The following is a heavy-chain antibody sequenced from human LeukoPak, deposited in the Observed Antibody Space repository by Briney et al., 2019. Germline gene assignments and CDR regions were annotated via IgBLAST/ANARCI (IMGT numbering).Heavy chain of an antibody. Sequence: SVNVSRKTSGGSFSSYAITWVRQAPGQGLEWMGRIIPVFGTTTYAQRFQGRVTITADMDSSTAYLGLTSLTSEDTALYFCARQGALRQDYYMDVWGNGTTVIVS. CDR2: IIPVFGTT. V-gene: IGHV1-69*06. CDR1: GGSFSSYA. CDR3: ARQGALRQDYYMDV. J-gene: IGHJ6*03.